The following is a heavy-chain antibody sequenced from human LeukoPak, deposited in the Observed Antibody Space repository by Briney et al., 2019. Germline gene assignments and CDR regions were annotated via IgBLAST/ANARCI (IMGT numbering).Heavy chain of an antibody. V-gene: IGHV1-58*02. CDR2: IVVGSGNT. D-gene: IGHD3-16*01. Sequence: SVKVSCKASRFTFTSSAMQWMRQARGQGLEWIGWIVVGSGNTNYAQKFQERDTITRDMSTSTAYMELSRLRSDDTAVYYCATGRWGVDYWGQGTLVTVSS. CDR1: RFTFTSSA. J-gene: IGHJ4*02. CDR3: ATGRWGVDY.